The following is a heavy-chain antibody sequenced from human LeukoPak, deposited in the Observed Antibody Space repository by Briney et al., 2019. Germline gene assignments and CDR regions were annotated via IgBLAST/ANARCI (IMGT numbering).Heavy chain of an antibody. CDR2: ISGDGDTA. D-gene: IGHD2-2*01. CDR1: GFSFGDYV. V-gene: IGHV3-43*02. J-gene: IGHJ6*02. CDR3: ARRSYDSYYGMDF. Sequence: PGGSLRLSCAASGFSFGDYVMHWVRQGPGKGLEWVSLISGDGDTAYFADSVKGRFTISRDNSKNSLYLQMNSLRTEDTALYYCARRSYDSYYGMDFWVQGTTVTVS.